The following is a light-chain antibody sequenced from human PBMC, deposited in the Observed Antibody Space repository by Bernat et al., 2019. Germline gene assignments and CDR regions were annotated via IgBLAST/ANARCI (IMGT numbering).Light chain of an antibody. CDR1: RSDVGRYKY. CDR2: DVS. CDR3: SSFTTPDTYG. J-gene: IGLJ1*01. Sequence: QSALTQPASVAGSPGQSITISCTGTRSDVGRYKYVSWYQQYPGKAPKLLIYDVSNRPSGVSSRFSGSKSGNTASLTISGLQDEDEADYYCSSFTTPDTYGFGTGTEVTVL. V-gene: IGLV2-14*03.